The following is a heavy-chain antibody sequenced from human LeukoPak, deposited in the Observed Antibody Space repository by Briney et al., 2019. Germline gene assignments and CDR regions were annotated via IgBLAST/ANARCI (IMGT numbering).Heavy chain of an antibody. J-gene: IGHJ4*02. CDR1: GFIFSSYE. V-gene: IGHV3-48*03. CDR2: ISSSSSSI. Sequence: GGSLRLSCETSGFIFSSYEMNWVRQAPGKGLEWVSYISSSSSSIYYADSVKGRFTISRDNAKNSLYLQMNSLRAEDTAVYYCARRGGGYYYDSSGYSAFWGQGTLVTVSS. CDR3: ARRGGGYYYDSSGYSAF. D-gene: IGHD3-22*01.